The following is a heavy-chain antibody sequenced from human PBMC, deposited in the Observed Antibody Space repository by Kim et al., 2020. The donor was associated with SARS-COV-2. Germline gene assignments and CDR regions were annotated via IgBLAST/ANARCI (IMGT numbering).Heavy chain of an antibody. J-gene: IGHJ4*02. D-gene: IGHD2-2*01. Sequence: SETLSLTCSVSGGSIRSGGKFWTWIRQHHAKGLEWIGYISYSGNSHYSPSLRSRVSISLQTSENQFSLELTSVTAADTAVYYCARGQPLDYWGQGILVTVSS. CDR2: ISYSGNS. CDR1: GGSIRSGGKF. CDR3: ARGQPLDY. V-gene: IGHV4-31*03.